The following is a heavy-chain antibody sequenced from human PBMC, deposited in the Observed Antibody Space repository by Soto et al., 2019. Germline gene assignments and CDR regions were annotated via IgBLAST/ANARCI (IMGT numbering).Heavy chain of an antibody. D-gene: IGHD5-18*01. J-gene: IGHJ5*02. CDR2: INPNSGGT. CDR1: GYTFTGYY. Sequence: QVQLVQSGAEVKKPGASVKVSCKASGYTFTGYYMHWVRQAPGQGLEWMGWINPNSGGTNYAQKLRGRATITRDTSISTAYVELSGLRSDDTAVYYCARGIQLWSTWFAPWGRGPLVTVPS. CDR3: ARGIQLWSTWFAP. V-gene: IGHV1-2*02.